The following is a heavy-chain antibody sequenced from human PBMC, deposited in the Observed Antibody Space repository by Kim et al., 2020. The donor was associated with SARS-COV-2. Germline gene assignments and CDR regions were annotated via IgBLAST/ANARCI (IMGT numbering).Heavy chain of an antibody. D-gene: IGHD3-9*01. J-gene: IGHJ6*02. V-gene: IGHV1-18*01. CDR1: GYTFTSYG. Sequence: ASVKVSCKASGYTFTSYGISWVRQAPGQGLEWMGWISAYNGNTNYAQKLQGRVTMTTDTSTSTAYMELRSLRSDDTAVYYCARDFYDILTGYYPDYGMDVWGQGTTVTVSS. CDR2: ISAYNGNT. CDR3: ARDFYDILTGYYPDYGMDV.